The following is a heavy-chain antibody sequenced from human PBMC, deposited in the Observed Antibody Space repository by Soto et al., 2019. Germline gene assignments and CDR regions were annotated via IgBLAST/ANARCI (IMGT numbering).Heavy chain of an antibody. CDR3: ARATDATRFLEWLFPWFDP. CDR2: ISAYNGNT. J-gene: IGHJ5*02. D-gene: IGHD3-3*01. CDR1: GYTFTSYG. V-gene: IGHV1-18*01. Sequence: ASVKVSCKASGYTFTSYGISWVRQAPGQGLEWMGWISAYNGNTNYAQKLQGRVTMTTDTSTSTAYMELSSLRSDDTAVYYCARATDATRFLEWLFPWFDPWGQGTLVTVSS.